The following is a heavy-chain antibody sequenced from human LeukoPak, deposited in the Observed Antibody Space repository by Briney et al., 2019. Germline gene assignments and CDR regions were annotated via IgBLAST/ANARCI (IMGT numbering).Heavy chain of an antibody. CDR2: ISGSGGST. CDR1: GFTFSSYA. J-gene: IGHJ4*02. D-gene: IGHD3-22*01. V-gene: IGHV3-23*01. Sequence: PGGSLRLSCAASGFTFSSYAMSWVRQAPGKGLGWVSAISGSGGSTYYADSVKGRFTISRDNSKNTLYLQMNSLRAEDTAVYYCAKGGKYYYDSSGYSGYWGQGTLVTVSS. CDR3: AKGGKYYYDSSGYSGY.